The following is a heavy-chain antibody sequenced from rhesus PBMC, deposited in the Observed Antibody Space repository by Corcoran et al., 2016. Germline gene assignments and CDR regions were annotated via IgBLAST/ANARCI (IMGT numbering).Heavy chain of an antibody. J-gene: IGHJ4*01. V-gene: IGHV3-16*02. D-gene: IGHD1-1*01. CDR2: IKNKADGGTA. Sequence: GGSGGGLVQPGGSLRLSCVASGFTFSNYWMSWVRQAPGKGLDWVGRIKNKADGGTAAYAESVKGRFTISRDDSKNTLYLQMNSLKTEDTAVYYCARAGPAKRTAGTPFDWGQGVLVTVSS. CDR1: GFTFSNYW. CDR3: ARAGPAKRTAGTPFD.